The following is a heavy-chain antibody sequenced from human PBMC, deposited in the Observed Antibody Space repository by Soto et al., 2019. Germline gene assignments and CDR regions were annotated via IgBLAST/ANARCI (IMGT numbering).Heavy chain of an antibody. Sequence: ELQLVETGGGLIQTGGSLRLSCAASGFSISSNYIAWVRQPPGKGLEWVSTTFSGGNTEYAASVKGRCSISRDNYKNTLYLQMDTLRVEDTAVYYWARKPPSAIQGWAFGMDVWGQGTTVSVSS. V-gene: IGHV3-53*02. J-gene: IGHJ6*02. CDR2: TFSGGNT. CDR3: ARKPPSAIQGWAFGMDV. D-gene: IGHD2-21*01. CDR1: GFSISSNY.